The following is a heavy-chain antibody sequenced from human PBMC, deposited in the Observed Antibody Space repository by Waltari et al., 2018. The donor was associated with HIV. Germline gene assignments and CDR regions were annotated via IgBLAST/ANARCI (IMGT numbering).Heavy chain of an antibody. D-gene: IGHD4-17*01. CDR2: ISWKSGTI. V-gene: IGHV3-9*01. CDR1: GFTFDDYA. J-gene: IGHJ2*01. CDR3: AKDKRSGYGGNSVWYFDL. Sequence: EVQLVESGGGLVQPGRSLRLSCAASGFTFDDYAMHWVRQAPGKGVDWVSGISWKSGTIGYADSVKGRFTISRDNAKNSLYLQMNSLRAEDTALYYCAKDKRSGYGGNSVWYFDLWGRGTLVTVSS.